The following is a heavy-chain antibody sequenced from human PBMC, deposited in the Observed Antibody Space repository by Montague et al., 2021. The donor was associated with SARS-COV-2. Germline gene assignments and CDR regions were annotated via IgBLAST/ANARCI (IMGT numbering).Heavy chain of an antibody. CDR2: VDHRGSS. CDR1: GGSFSDYY. J-gene: IGHJ3*02. CDR3: VRGQVTVFGFLIMHSAAGPLDS. V-gene: IGHV4-34*01. Sequence: SETLSLTCAVSGGSFSDYYWSWICLAPGKGLEWIGEVDHRGSSSYNPSLQSRLTISVDRSKSQFSLWLTSVTAADTAVYYCVRGQVTVFGFLIMHSAAGPLDSWGLGTKVTVSS. D-gene: IGHD3-16*02.